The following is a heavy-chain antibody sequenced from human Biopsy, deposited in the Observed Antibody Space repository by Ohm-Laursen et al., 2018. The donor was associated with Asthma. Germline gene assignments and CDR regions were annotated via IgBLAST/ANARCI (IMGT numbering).Heavy chain of an antibody. J-gene: IGHJ5*02. CDR1: GGYLTGHY. CDR2: IDQSGYT. D-gene: IGHD1-20*01. CDR3: TRAAITGIRGWFDP. V-gene: IGHV4-34*01. Sequence: VTLSLTCTVYGGYLTGHYWNWIRPPPGKGLEWIGEIDQSGYTNYNPSLKSRVTISADTSKNQFHLNLSSVTAADTAVYFCTRAAITGIRGWFDPWGQGTQVTVSS.